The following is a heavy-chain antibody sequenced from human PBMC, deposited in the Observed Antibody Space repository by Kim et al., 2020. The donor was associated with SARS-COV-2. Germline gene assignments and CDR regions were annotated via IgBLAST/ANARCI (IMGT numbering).Heavy chain of an antibody. D-gene: IGHD3-10*01. Sequence: SETLSLTCTVSGGSISSYYWSWIRQPPGKGLEWIGYIYYSGSTNYNPSLKSRVTISVDTSKNQFSLKLSSVTAADTAVYYCARHGTMVRGVLIFDYWGQGTLVTVSS. CDR1: GGSISSYY. CDR2: IYYSGST. CDR3: ARHGTMVRGVLIFDY. J-gene: IGHJ4*02. V-gene: IGHV4-59*08.